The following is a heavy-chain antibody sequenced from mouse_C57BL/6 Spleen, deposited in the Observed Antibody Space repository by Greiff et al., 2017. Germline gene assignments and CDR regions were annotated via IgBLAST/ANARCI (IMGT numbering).Heavy chain of an antibody. CDR1: GYTFTSYW. J-gene: IGHJ2*01. CDR3: AREGWFPNRDYFDY. V-gene: IGHV1-55*01. D-gene: IGHD2-3*01. Sequence: VQLQQPGAELVKPGASVKMSCKASGYTFTSYWITWVKQRPGQGLEWIGDIYPGSGSTNYNEKFKSKATLTVDTSSSTAYMQLSSLTSEDSAVYYCAREGWFPNRDYFDYWGQGTTLTVSA. CDR2: IYPGSGST.